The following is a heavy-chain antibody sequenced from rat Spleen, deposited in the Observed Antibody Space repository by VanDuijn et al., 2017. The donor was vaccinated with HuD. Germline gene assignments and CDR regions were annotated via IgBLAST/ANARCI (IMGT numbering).Heavy chain of an antibody. CDR1: GFTFSNSG. V-gene: IGHV5-29*01. Sequence: EVQLVETGGGLVQPGRSLKLSCAASGFTFSNSGMAWVRQAPTKGLEWVANIRYDGDNTYYRDSVKGLFIVSRDNAKSTLYLQMDSLRSDDTATYYCARLGNSGYGRFAYWGQGTLVTVSS. CDR2: IRYDGDNT. CDR3: ARLGNSGYGRFAY. D-gene: IGHD4-3*01. J-gene: IGHJ3*01.